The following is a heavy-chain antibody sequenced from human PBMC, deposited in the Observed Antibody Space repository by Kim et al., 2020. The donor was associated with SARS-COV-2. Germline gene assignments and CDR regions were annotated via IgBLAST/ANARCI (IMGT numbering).Heavy chain of an antibody. J-gene: IGHJ3*02. V-gene: IGHV3-11*05. Sequence: DSVKGRFTISRDNAKNSLYLQMNSLRAEDTAVYYCARDRVGATPFDAFDIWGQGTMVTVSS. CDR3: ARDRVGATPFDAFDI. D-gene: IGHD1-26*01.